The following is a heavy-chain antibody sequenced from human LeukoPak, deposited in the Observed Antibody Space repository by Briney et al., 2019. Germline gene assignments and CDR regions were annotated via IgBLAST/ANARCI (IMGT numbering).Heavy chain of an antibody. J-gene: IGHJ4*02. CDR1: GGTFSSYA. Sequence: EASVKVSCKASGGTFSSYAISWVRQAPGQGLEWMGGIIPIFGTANYAQKFQGRVTITADESTSTAYMELSSLRSEDTAVYYCATTREGVHFDYWGQGTLVTVSS. CDR3: ATTREGVHFDY. CDR2: IIPIFGTA. D-gene: IGHD1-14*01. V-gene: IGHV1-69*13.